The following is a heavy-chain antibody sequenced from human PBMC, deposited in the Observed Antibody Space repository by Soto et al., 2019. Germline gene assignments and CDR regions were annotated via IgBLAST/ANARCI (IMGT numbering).Heavy chain of an antibody. D-gene: IGHD6-19*01. Sequence: SGPTLVNPTQTLTLTCTFSGFSLSTRGVGVGWIRQPPGKALEWLALIYWDDDKRYSPSLKSRLTITKDTSKNQVVLTMTNMDPVDTATYYCAHAAWGGIAVAGSYFDYWGQGTLVTVSS. J-gene: IGHJ4*02. V-gene: IGHV2-5*02. CDR2: IYWDDDK. CDR3: AHAAWGGIAVAGSYFDY. CDR1: GFSLSTRGVG.